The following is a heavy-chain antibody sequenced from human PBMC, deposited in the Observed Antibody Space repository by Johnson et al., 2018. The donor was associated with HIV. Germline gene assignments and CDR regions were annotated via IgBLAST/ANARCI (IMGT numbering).Heavy chain of an antibody. V-gene: IGHV3-30-3*01. CDR3: ARDEPYNLNAFDI. Sequence: VQLVESGGGVVQPGRSLRLSCAASDFTFSNNAIHWVRQAPGKGLEWVAVISYDGSNKYYEDSVKGRFTISRDNSKNTLYLQMNSLRAEDTAVYYCARDEPYNLNAFDIWGQGTMVTVSS. J-gene: IGHJ3*02. D-gene: IGHD5-24*01. CDR1: DFTFSNNA. CDR2: ISYDGSNK.